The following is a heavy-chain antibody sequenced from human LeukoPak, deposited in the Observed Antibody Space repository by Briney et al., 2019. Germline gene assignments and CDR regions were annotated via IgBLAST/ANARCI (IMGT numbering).Heavy chain of an antibody. V-gene: IGHV4-59*01. D-gene: IGHD2-2*01. CDR3: VVVVPAAILYYYYYMDV. Sequence: PSETLSLTCTVSGDSMSSYFWTWVRQFPGKGLEWVGYQTTTTYNPSLKGRVTISADMSQNQLSLKVTSVTAADTAVYYCVVVVPAAILYYYYYMDVWGKGTTVTVSS. J-gene: IGHJ6*03. CDR1: GDSMSSYF. CDR2: QTTT.